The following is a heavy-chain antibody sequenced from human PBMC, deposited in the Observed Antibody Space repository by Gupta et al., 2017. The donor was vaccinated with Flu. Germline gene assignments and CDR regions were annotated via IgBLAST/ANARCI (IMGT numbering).Heavy chain of an antibody. Sequence: QVQLVQSGAEVKKPGSSVKVSCKASGGTFSSYAISWVRQAPGQGLEWMGGIIPIFGTANYAQKFQGRVTITADKSTSTAYMELSSLRSEDTAVYYCATGLWFGELLGPDYYYYGMDVWGQGTTVTVSS. V-gene: IGHV1-69*06. CDR1: GGTFSSYA. D-gene: IGHD3-10*01. J-gene: IGHJ6*02. CDR2: IIPIFGTA. CDR3: ATGLWFGELLGPDYYYYGMDV.